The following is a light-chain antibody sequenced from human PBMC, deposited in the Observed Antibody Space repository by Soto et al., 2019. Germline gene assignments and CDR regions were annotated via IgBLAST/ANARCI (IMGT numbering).Light chain of an antibody. CDR2: SNN. Sequence: SVLTQPPSASGTPGQNVFISCSGSSSNIGGTNYAYWYQQLPGAAPKLLMHSNNLRPSGVPERISGSKFGTAASLAISGLRSEDEAVYYCASWDDRLGAVIFGGGTKVNVL. J-gene: IGLJ2*01. V-gene: IGLV1-47*02. CDR3: ASWDDRLGAVI. CDR1: SSNIGGTNY.